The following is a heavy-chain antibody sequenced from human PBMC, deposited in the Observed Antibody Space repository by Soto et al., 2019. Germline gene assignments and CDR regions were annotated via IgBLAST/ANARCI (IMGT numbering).Heavy chain of an antibody. V-gene: IGHV3-30*18. J-gene: IGHJ6*02. CDR2: ISYDGSNK. CDR3: AKDLKESIVLMVYTNDYGMDV. Sequence: GGSPRISCAASGFTFSSYGMHWVRQAPGKGLEWVAVISYDGSNKYYADSVKGRFTISRDNSKNTLYLQMNSLRAEDTAVYYCAKDLKESIVLMVYTNDYGMDVWGQGTTVTVSS. CDR1: GFTFSSYG. D-gene: IGHD2-8*01.